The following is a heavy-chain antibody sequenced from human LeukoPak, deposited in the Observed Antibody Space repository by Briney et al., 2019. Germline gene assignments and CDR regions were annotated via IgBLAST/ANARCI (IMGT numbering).Heavy chain of an antibody. Sequence: ASVKVSCKASGYTFTSYGISWVRQAPGQGLEWMGWITAYNGNRKYAQKFQDRVTMPTDTSTSTAYMVVTTLRSDDTAVYYCATVGGPDEYWGQGTLVTVSS. D-gene: IGHD3-16*01. CDR2: ITAYNGNR. V-gene: IGHV1-18*01. J-gene: IGHJ4*02. CDR1: GYTFTSYG. CDR3: ATVGGPDEY.